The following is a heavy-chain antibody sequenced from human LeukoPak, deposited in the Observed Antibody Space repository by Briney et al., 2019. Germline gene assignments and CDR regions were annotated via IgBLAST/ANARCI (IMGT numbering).Heavy chain of an antibody. CDR3: AKAPRGTDAPDY. CDR2: ISWNSGSI. Sequence: GGSLRLSCAASGFTFDDYAMHWVRQAPGKGLEWVSGISWNSGSIGYADSVKGRFTISRDNAKNSLYLQMNSLRAEDTALYYCAKAPRGTDAPDYWGQGTLVTVSS. D-gene: IGHD3-16*01. CDR1: GFTFDDYA. V-gene: IGHV3-9*01. J-gene: IGHJ4*02.